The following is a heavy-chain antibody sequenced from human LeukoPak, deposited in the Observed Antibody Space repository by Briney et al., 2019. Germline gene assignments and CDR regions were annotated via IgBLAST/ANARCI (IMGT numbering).Heavy chain of an antibody. CDR1: GYTFTSYG. CDR3: AREKATSDYYGMDV. V-gene: IGHV1-18*01. CDR2: ISAYNGNT. D-gene: IGHD2-2*01. J-gene: IGHJ6*02. Sequence: GASVKVSCKASGYTFTSYGISWVRQAPGQGLEWMGWISAYNGNTNYAQKLQGRVTMTTDTSTSTAYMELRSLRSDDTAVYYCAREKATSDYYGMDVWGQGTTVTVSS.